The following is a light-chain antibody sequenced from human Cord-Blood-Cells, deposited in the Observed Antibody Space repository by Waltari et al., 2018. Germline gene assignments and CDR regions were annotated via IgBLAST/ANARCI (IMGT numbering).Light chain of an antibody. J-gene: IGKJ4*01. CDR2: AAS. Sequence: IQLTQSPSSLSASVGDRVTITCRASQGISSYLAWDQQKPGKAPKLLIYAASTLQSGVPSRFSGSGSGTDFTITISSLQPEDFATYYCQQLNSYPLTFGGGTKVEIK. V-gene: IGKV1-9*01. CDR1: QGISSY. CDR3: QQLNSYPLT.